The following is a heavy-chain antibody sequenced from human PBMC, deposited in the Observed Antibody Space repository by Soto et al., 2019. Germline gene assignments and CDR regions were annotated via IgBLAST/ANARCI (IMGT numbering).Heavy chain of an antibody. Sequence: DVQLVESGGGLVQPGGSLTLSCAASGFTFSSYAMSWVRQAPGKGLEWISSITGNTGKTEYADSVKGRFTVTKDNVKNTLNLEMNSLRVEDTATYYCAKDRPGGYFVPFDYWGQGARVTVSS. CDR3: AKDRPGGYFVPFDY. D-gene: IGHD3-22*01. CDR2: ITGNTGKT. CDR1: GFTFSSYA. V-gene: IGHV3-23*04. J-gene: IGHJ4*01.